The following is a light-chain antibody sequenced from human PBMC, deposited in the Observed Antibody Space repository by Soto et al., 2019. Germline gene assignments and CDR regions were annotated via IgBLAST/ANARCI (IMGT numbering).Light chain of an antibody. V-gene: IGKV3-15*01. CDR3: KHYNTWPG. CDR1: QNISTN. J-gene: IGKJ2*01. Sequence: EIVMTQSPATLSVSPGERATLSCRASQNISTNLAWYQQKPGQAPRLLMYGASTRATGIPVRFSGSGSGTEFTLTINSLQSEDFAVYYCKHYNTWPGFGQGTQLEIK. CDR2: GAS.